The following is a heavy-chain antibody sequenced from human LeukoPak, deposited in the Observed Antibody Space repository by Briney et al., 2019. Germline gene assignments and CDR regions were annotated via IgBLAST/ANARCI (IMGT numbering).Heavy chain of an antibody. D-gene: IGHD1-26*01. V-gene: IGHV3-9*01. J-gene: IGHJ3*02. CDR1: GFTFDDYA. CDR3: AKGLAGATDDAFDI. Sequence: GGSLRLSGAASGFTFDDYAMHWVRQAPGKGLEWVSGISWNSGSIGYADSVKGRFTISRDNAKNSLYLQMNSLRAEDTALYYCAKGLAGATDDAFDIWGQGTMVTVSS. CDR2: ISWNSGSI.